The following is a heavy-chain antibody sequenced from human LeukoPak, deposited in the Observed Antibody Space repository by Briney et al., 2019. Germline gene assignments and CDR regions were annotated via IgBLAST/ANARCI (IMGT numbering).Heavy chain of an antibody. CDR1: GFTFTDAW. Sequence: GRSLRLSCAASGFTFTDAWMSWVRQAPGKGLEWVGRIESKTDGGTTYYAAPVKGRFTISRDDSKNTLYLQMNSLKTEDTAVYFCTMDDVGLAPDYWGQGTLVTVSS. CDR3: TMDDVGLAPDY. J-gene: IGHJ4*02. CDR2: IESKTDGGTT. D-gene: IGHD1-26*01. V-gene: IGHV3-15*04.